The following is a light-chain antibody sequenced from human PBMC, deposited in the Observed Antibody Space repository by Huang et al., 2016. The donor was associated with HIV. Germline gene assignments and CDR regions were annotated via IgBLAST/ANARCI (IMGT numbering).Light chain of an antibody. CDR2: DAS. CDR3: QQRANWPRGT. V-gene: IGKV3-11*01. J-gene: IGKJ1*01. Sequence: EIVLTQSPATLSLSPGERATLSCRASQSVSNYLAWYQQKPGQAPGLLIYDASNRATGIPARFSGSGSGTDFTLTISSLEPEDFAIYYCQQRANWPRGTFGQGTKVEIK. CDR1: QSVSNY.